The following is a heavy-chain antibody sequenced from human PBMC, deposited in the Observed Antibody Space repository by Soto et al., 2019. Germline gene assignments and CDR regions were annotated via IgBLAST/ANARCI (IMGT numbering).Heavy chain of an antibody. D-gene: IGHD3-22*01. CDR2: ISSSGSTI. V-gene: IGHV3-48*03. J-gene: IGHJ6*02. CDR1: GFTFSSYE. CDR3: AREGHYYENSVDV. Sequence: WGSLRLSCAASGFTFSSYERNWVRQAPGKGLEWVSYISSSGSTIYYADSVKGRFTISRDNAKNSLYLQMNSLRAEDTAVYYCAREGHYYENSVDVWGQGTTVTVSS.